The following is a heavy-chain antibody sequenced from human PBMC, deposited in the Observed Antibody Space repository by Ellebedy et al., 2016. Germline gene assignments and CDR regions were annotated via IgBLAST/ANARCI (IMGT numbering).Heavy chain of an antibody. J-gene: IGHJ4*02. D-gene: IGHD3-22*01. CDR3: AREDYYDSYGYFVY. CDR2: IGGSGGDT. Sequence: GGSLRLSXAASGFTFSSYWLIWVRQAPGKGLEWVSSIGGSGGDTHYADSVKGRFSISRDNSKNTLSLQMNILRADDTAVYYCAREDYYDSYGYFVYWGQGTLVTVSS. CDR1: GFTFSSYW. V-gene: IGHV3-23*01.